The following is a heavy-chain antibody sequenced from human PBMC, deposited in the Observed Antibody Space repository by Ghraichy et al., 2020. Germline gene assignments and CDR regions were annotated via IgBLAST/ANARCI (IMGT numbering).Heavy chain of an antibody. Sequence: LSLTCAASGFTFSSYAMSWVRQAPGKGLEWVSAISGSGGSTYYADSVKGRFTISRDNSKNTLYLQMNSLRAEDTAVYYCAKASHRPTVTKLDYWGQGTLVTVSS. D-gene: IGHD4-17*01. CDR2: ISGSGGST. V-gene: IGHV3-23*01. CDR1: GFTFSSYA. CDR3: AKASHRPTVTKLDY. J-gene: IGHJ4*02.